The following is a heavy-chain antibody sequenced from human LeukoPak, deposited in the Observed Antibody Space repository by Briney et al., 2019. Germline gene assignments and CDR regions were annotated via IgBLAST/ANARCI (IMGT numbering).Heavy chain of an antibody. V-gene: IGHV3-21*01. J-gene: IGHJ3*02. CDR2: ISSSSAYI. CDR3: ARDQARAFDI. Sequence: GGSLRLSCAASGFIFSDYIMHWVRQAPGKGLEWVSSISSSSAYIYYADSVKGRFTISRDNAKNSLYLQVNSLRAEDTAVYYCARDQARAFDIWGQGAMVTVSS. CDR1: GFIFSDYI.